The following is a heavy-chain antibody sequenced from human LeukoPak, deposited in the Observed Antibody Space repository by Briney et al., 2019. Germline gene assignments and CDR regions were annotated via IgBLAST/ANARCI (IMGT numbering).Heavy chain of an antibody. D-gene: IGHD3-10*01. Sequence: GGSLRLSCAASGFTFSSYAMHWVRQAPGKGLEYVSAISSNGGSTCYANSVKGRFTISRDNSKNTLYLQMGSLRAEDMAVYYCARADYGSGSFDYWGQGTLVTVSS. V-gene: IGHV3-64*01. CDR2: ISSNGGST. CDR3: ARADYGSGSFDY. CDR1: GFTFSSYA. J-gene: IGHJ4*02.